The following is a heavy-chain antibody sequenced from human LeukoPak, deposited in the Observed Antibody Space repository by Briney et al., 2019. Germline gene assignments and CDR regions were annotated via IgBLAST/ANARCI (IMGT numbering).Heavy chain of an antibody. CDR2: INPNSGGT. V-gene: IGHV1-2*02. Sequence: ASVKVSCKASGYTFTGYCMHWVRQAPGQGLEWMGWINPNSGGTNYAQKFQGRVTVTRDTSISTAYMELSRLRSDDTAVYYCARVGRASYPIDPWGQGTLVTVSS. J-gene: IGHJ5*02. D-gene: IGHD3-10*01. CDR1: GYTFTGYC. CDR3: ARVGRASYPIDP.